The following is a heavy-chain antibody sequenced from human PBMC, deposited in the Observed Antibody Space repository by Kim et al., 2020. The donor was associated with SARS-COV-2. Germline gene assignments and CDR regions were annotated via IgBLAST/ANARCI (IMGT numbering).Heavy chain of an antibody. Sequence: GGSLRLSCAASGFTFTNYGMAWVRQAPGQGLEWLSSMTNTEYYADSVRGRFTISRDNSKNTVYLQINGLRAEDTAVYYCAKEIGHRRLFYFWGHGTLVTV. J-gene: IGHJ4*01. CDR1: GFTFTNYG. CDR2: MTNTE. CDR3: AKEIGHRRLFYF. V-gene: IGHV3-23*01. D-gene: IGHD3-16*02.